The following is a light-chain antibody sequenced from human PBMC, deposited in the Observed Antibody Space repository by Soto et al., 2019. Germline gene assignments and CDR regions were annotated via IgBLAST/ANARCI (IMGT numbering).Light chain of an antibody. CDR1: SSDVGGYNY. V-gene: IGLV2-14*01. CDR3: NSYASSGTLV. Sequence: QSALTQPASVSGSPGQSITLSCTGTSSDVGGYNYVSWYQQHPGKAPKLMIYEVSNRPSGVSNRFSGSKSGNTASLTISGLQAEDEADYYCNSYASSGTLVFGTGTKATVL. J-gene: IGLJ1*01. CDR2: EVS.